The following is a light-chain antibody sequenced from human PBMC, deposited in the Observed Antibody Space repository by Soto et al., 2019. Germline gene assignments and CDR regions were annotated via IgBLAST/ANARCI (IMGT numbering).Light chain of an antibody. CDR3: SSFTSNRIYV. CDR1: SSDVGFYNY. J-gene: IGLJ1*01. V-gene: IGLV2-14*03. CDR2: GVT. Sequence: QSALTQPASVSGSPGQSITISYTGTSSDVGFYNYVSWYQQHPGRAPRLLIYGVTTRPSGISDRFSASKSGLTASLTISGLQPEDEADYYCSSFTSNRIYVFGPGTKVTVL.